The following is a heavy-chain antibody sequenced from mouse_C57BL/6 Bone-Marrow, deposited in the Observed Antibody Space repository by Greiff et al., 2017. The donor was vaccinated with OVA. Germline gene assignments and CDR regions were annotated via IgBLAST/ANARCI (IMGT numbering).Heavy chain of an antibody. Sequence: EVKLMESGPGLVKPSQTVFLTCTVTGISITTGNYRWSWIRQFPGNKLEWIGYIYYSGTITYNPSLTSRTTITRDTPKNQFFLEMNSLTAEDTATYDCAREGIPYYGSSSPYYFDYWGQGTTLTVSS. CDR2: IYYSGTI. CDR3: AREGIPYYGSSSPYYFDY. D-gene: IGHD1-1*01. CDR1: GISITTGNYR. V-gene: IGHV3-5*01. J-gene: IGHJ2*01.